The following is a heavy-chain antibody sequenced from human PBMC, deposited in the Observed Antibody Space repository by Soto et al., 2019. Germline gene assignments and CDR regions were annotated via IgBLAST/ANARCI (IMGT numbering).Heavy chain of an antibody. Sequence: QVQLVQSGAEVKKPGASVKVSCKASGYTFTSYGISWVRQAPGQGLEWMGWISAYNGNTNYAQKLQGRVTMTTDTPTGTADMELRSLRSDDTAVYYCARERGRYALDYWGQGTLVTVSS. CDR1: GYTFTSYG. J-gene: IGHJ4*02. CDR2: ISAYNGNT. CDR3: ARERGRYALDY. D-gene: IGHD3-16*01. V-gene: IGHV1-18*01.